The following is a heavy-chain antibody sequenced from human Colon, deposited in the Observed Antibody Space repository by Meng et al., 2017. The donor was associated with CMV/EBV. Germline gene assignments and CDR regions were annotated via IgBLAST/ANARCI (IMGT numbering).Heavy chain of an antibody. D-gene: IGHD3-10*01. CDR2: TYYKSKWYD. CDR3: ARDRVSMVRGVIYDYYGMDV. V-gene: IGHV6-1*01. Sequence: SQTLSLTCAISGDSVSSNSAAWNWVRQSPSRGLEWLGRTYYKSKWYDDYAVAVKSRITITPDTSTNRFPLHLKSVTPEDTAVYYCARDRVSMVRGVIYDYYGMDVWGQGTTVTVSS. J-gene: IGHJ6*02. CDR1: GDSVSSNSAA.